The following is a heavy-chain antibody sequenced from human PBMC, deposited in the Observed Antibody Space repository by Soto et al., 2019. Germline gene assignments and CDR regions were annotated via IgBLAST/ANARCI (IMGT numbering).Heavy chain of an antibody. CDR1: GASISSPHDY. CDR3: ARVNIVILPAVNPFPHFDY. D-gene: IGHD2-2*01. Sequence: SETLSLTCTVSGASISSPHDYWGWIRQSPGRGLEWIGSIYYSGSTYYNPSLKSRISISVDTSKNQFSLNLTSVTAADTAVYYCARVNIVILPAVNPFPHFDYWGQGTLVTVSS. J-gene: IGHJ4*02. V-gene: IGHV4-39*02. CDR2: IYYSGST.